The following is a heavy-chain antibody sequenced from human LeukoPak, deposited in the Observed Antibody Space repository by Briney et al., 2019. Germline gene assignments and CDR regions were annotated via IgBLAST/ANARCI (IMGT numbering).Heavy chain of an antibody. V-gene: IGHV4-31*03. CDR3: ARDPLNILTGYGDAFDI. CDR2: IYYRGST. J-gene: IGHJ3*02. CDR1: GGSISSGGYY. Sequence: SQTLSLTCTVSGGSISSGGYYWSWIRQHPGKGLEWIGYIYYRGSTYYNPSLKSRVTISVDTSKNQFSLKLSSVTAADTAVYYCARDPLNILTGYGDAFDIWGQGTMVTVSS. D-gene: IGHD3-9*01.